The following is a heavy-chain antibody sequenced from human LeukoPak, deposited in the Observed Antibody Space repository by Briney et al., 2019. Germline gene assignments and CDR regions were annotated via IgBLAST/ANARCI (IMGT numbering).Heavy chain of an antibody. CDR1: GFTFSSYA. CDR2: LTDSGGTT. J-gene: IGHJ3*01. Sequence: GGSLRLSCVASGFTFSSYAMGWVRQAPGKRPEWASSLTDSGGTTYYVDSVKGRFTISRDSSQKILNLQMNNLRVEDTAIYYCARGSTYDFWSGDALDVWGQGTMVTVAS. V-gene: IGHV3-23*01. CDR3: ARGSTYDFWSGDALDV. D-gene: IGHD3-3*01.